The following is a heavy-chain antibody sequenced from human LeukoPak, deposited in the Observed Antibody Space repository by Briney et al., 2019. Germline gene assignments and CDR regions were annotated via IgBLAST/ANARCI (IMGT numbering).Heavy chain of an antibody. CDR2: IIPIFGTA. Sequence: SVKVSCKAPGGTFSSYAISWVRQAPGQGLEWMGGIIPIFGTANYAQKFQGRVTMTRDTSISTAYMELSRLRSDDTAVYYCARGGVYYDSSGYPHFDYWGQGTLVTVSS. CDR1: GGTFSSYA. CDR3: ARGGVYYDSSGYPHFDY. D-gene: IGHD3-22*01. J-gene: IGHJ4*02. V-gene: IGHV1-69*05.